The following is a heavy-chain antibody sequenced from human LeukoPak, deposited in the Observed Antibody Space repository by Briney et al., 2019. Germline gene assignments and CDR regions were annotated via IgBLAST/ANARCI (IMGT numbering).Heavy chain of an antibody. J-gene: IGHJ4*02. CDR2: ISGSGGST. CDR1: RFTFSSYA. V-gene: IGHV3-23*01. Sequence: GGSLRLSCAASRFTFSSYAMSWVRQAPGKGLEWVSAISGSGGSTYYADSVKGRFTISRDNSKNTLYLQMNSLRAEDTAVFYCAKARAENIAAAFNYWGQGTLVTVSS. D-gene: IGHD6-13*01. CDR3: AKARAENIAAAFNY.